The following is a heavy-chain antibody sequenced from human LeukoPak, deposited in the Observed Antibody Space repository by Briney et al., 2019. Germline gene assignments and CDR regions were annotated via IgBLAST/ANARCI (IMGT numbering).Heavy chain of an antibody. J-gene: IGHJ6*02. Sequence: ASVKVCCKASGYTFTSYDINWVRQATGQGLEWMGWMNPNSGNTGYAQKFQGRVTMTRNTSISTAYMELSSLRSEDTAVYYCASQRTSGSVYYYYYGMDVWGQGTTVTVSS. CDR3: ASQRTSGSVYYYYYGMDV. V-gene: IGHV1-8*01. CDR2: MNPNSGNT. CDR1: GYTFTSYD. D-gene: IGHD3-10*01.